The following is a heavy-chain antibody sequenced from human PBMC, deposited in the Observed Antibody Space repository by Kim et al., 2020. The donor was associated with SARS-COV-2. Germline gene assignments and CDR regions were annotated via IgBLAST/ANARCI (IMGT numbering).Heavy chain of an antibody. V-gene: IGHV3-48*03. CDR2: ISSHASNI. D-gene: IGHD6-13*01. CDR3: ARLSNSSPRDY. Sequence: GGSLRLSCAASGFSFSLYEMNWVRQAPGKGLEWVSYISSHASNIFYADSVKGRFTISRDNAKNSLFLQMDSLRAADTATYFCARLSNSSPRDYWGQGTL. J-gene: IGHJ4*02. CDR1: GFSFSLYE.